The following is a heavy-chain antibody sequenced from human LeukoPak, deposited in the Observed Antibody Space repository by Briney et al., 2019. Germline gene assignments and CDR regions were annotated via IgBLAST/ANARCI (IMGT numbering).Heavy chain of an antibody. CDR2: ISYDGSNK. CDR3: AKDTRGLRFTYDY. J-gene: IGHJ4*02. V-gene: IGHV3-30*18. Sequence: PGGSLRLSCAASGLTFSSYGMHWVRQAPGKGLEWVAVISYDGSNKYYADSVKGRFTISRDNSKNTLYLQMNSLRAEDTAVYYCAKDTRGLRFTYDYWGQGTLVTVSS. CDR1: GLTFSSYG. D-gene: IGHD5-12*01.